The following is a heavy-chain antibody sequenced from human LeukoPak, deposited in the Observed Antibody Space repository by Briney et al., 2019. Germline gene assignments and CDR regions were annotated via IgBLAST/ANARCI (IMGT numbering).Heavy chain of an antibody. Sequence: GGSLRLSCAVSGFIVSSNYMSWVRQAPGKGLEWVSVIYSGGSTYYADSVKGRFTISRDNSKNTLYLQMNSLRAEDTAVYYCARGGRITIFGESFDYWGQGTLVTVSS. J-gene: IGHJ4*02. V-gene: IGHV3-53*01. CDR1: GFIVSSNY. D-gene: IGHD3-3*01. CDR2: IYSGGST. CDR3: ARGGRITIFGESFDY.